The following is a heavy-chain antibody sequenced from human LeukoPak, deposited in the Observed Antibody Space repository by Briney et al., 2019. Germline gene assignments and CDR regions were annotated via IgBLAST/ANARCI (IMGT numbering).Heavy chain of an antibody. CDR3: AREGGPYRPLDY. CDR2: VHLSGRT. J-gene: IGHJ4*02. Sequence: PSETLSLTCGVSGGSISTTNWWTWVRQPPGEGLEWIGEVHLSGRTHYNPSLESRVTMSVDMSENHISLRLTSVTAADPAVYYCAREGGPYRPLDYSGQGTLVTVSS. V-gene: IGHV4-4*02. CDR1: GGSISTTNW.